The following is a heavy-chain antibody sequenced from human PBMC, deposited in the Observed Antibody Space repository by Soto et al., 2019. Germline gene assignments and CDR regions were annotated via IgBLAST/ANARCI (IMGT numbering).Heavy chain of an antibody. Sequence: SETLSLTCTVSGGSISSGDYYWSCIRQPPGKGLEWIGYIYYSGSTYYNPSLKSRVTISVDTSKNQFSLKLSSVTAADTAVYYCARGGYSYVPYYFDYWGQGTLVTVSS. CDR1: GGSISSGDYY. CDR2: IYYSGST. J-gene: IGHJ4*02. V-gene: IGHV4-30-4*01. D-gene: IGHD5-18*01. CDR3: ARGGYSYVPYYFDY.